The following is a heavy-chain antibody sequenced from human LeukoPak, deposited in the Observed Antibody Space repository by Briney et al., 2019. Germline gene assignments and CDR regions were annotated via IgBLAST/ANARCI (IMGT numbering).Heavy chain of an antibody. CDR3: ARGREYSSSKGKFCYYYMDV. CDR2: ISSSSSYI. CDR1: GFTFSDYY. Sequence: PGGSLRLSCAASGFTFSDYYMSWIRQAPGKGLEWVSSISSSSSYIYYADSVKGRFTISRDNAKNSLYLQMNSLRAEDTAVYYCARGREYSSSKGKFCYYYMDVWGKGTTVTVSS. V-gene: IGHV3-11*06. J-gene: IGHJ6*03. D-gene: IGHD6-6*01.